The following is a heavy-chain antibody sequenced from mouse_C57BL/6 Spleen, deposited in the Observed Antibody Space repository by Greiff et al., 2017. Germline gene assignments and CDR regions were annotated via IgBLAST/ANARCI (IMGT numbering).Heavy chain of an antibody. J-gene: IGHJ2*01. CDR1: GFTLSNYW. CDR2: IRLKSDNYAT. Sequence: EVKLEESGGGLVQPGGSMKLSCVASGFTLSNYWMNWVRQSPEKGLEWVAQIRLKSDNYATHYAESVKGRFTISRDDSKSSVYLQMNNLRAEDTGIYYCTFYYFDYWGQGTTLTVSS. V-gene: IGHV6-3*01. CDR3: TFYYFDY.